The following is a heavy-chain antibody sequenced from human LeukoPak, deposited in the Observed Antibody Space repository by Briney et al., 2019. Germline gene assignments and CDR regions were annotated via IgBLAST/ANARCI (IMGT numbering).Heavy chain of an antibody. Sequence: SCKASGYTFTGYYMHWVRQAPGKGLEWVAFIRYDGSNKYYADSVKGRFTISRDNSKNTLYLQMNSLRAEDTAVYYCAKEGAPKVYYYYYYYMDVWGKGTTVTVSS. CDR1: GYTFTGYY. CDR3: AKEGAPKVYYYYYYYMDV. V-gene: IGHV3-30*02. J-gene: IGHJ6*03. D-gene: IGHD1-26*01. CDR2: IRYDGSNK.